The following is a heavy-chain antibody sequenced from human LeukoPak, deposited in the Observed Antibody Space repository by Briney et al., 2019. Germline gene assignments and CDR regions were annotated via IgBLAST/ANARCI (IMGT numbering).Heavy chain of an antibody. CDR2: INHSGST. Sequence: SETLSLTCAVYGGSFSGYYWSWIRQPPGKGLEWIGEINHSGSTNYNPSLKSRVTISVDKSKNQFSLKLSSVTAADTAVYYCARASGSYHRDYYFDYWGQGTLVTVSS. V-gene: IGHV4-34*01. CDR1: GGSFSGYY. J-gene: IGHJ4*02. CDR3: ARASGSYHRDYYFDY. D-gene: IGHD1-26*01.